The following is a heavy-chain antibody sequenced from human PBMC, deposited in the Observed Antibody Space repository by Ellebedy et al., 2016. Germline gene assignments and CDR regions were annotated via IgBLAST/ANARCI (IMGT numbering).Heavy chain of an antibody. V-gene: IGHV3-7*01. D-gene: IGHD6-19*01. CDR1: GITLSSYW. CDR2: INQDVSEK. Sequence: GESLKISXAASGITLSSYWVSWVRQAPGKGLEWVANINQDVSEKNYMDSVKGRFTISRDNAKNTLYLQMNSLRAEDTAVYYCARDSSGWYDNWGQGTLVTVSS. CDR3: ARDSSGWYDN. J-gene: IGHJ4*02.